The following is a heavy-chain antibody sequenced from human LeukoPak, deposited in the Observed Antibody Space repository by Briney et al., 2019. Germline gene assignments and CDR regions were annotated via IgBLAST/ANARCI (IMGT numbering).Heavy chain of an antibody. CDR3: ARDSCGSPSCFDY. D-gene: IGHD2-2*01. V-gene: IGHV3-33*08. J-gene: IGHJ4*02. CDR1: GFTFSSYA. CDR2: IQYDGSIE. Sequence: GGSLRLSCAASGFTFSSYAMHWVRQAPGRGLEWVAAIQYDGSIEYYADSVKGRFTISRDQSKNTLFLQVNSLRAEDTAVYYCARDSCGSPSCFDYWGQGTLVTVSS.